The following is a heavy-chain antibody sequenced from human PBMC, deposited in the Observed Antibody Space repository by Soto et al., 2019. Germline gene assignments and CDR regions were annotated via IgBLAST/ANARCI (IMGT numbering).Heavy chain of an antibody. J-gene: IGHJ6*02. CDR1: GFTFSSYS. CDR2: ISSSSSTI. D-gene: IGHD3-3*01. Sequence: GGSLRLSCAASGFTFSSYSMNWVRQAPGKGLEWVSYISSSSSTIYYADSVKGRFTISRDNAKNSLYLQMNSLRAEDTAVYYCARDRERQVDFWSGYYYYYGMDVWGQGTTVTVSS. CDR3: ARDRERQVDFWSGYYYYYGMDV. V-gene: IGHV3-48*04.